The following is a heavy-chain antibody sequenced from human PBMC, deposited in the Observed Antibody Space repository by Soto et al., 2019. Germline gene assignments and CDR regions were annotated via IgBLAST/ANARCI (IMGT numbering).Heavy chain of an antibody. CDR2: IIPIFGTA. CDR3: ARAYCSGGSCYSEYYYYYGMDV. CDR1: GGTFSSYA. Sequence: SVKVSCKASGGTFSSYAISWVRQAPGQGLEWMGGIIPIFGTANYAQKFQGRVTITADESTSTAYMELSSLRSEDTAVYYCARAYCSGGSCYSEYYYYYGMDVWGQGTTVTVS. J-gene: IGHJ6*02. V-gene: IGHV1-69*13. D-gene: IGHD2-15*01.